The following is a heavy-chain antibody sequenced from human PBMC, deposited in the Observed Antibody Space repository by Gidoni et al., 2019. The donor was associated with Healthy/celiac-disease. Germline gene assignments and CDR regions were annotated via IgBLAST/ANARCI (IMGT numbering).Heavy chain of an antibody. CDR2: ISPSFGTA. V-gene: IGHV1-69*01. CDR3: ARCDDILTGYYTA. J-gene: IGHJ5*01. Sequence: QVQLVQSGAEVKKPGSSVKVSCKDSGGAFSSYAISWVRQAPGQGLEWLGGISPSFGTANYAQKFQGRVTITADESTSTAYMELSSLRSEDTAVYYCARCDDILTGYYTAWGHGTLVTVSS. D-gene: IGHD3-9*01. CDR1: GGAFSSYA.